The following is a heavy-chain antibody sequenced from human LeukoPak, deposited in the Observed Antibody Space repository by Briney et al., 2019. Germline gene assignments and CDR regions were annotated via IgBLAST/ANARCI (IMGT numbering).Heavy chain of an antibody. Sequence: ASVKVSCKASGYTFTTYGISWVRQAPGQGLEWMGWISGYNGNTNYAQRLQGRVTMTTDTSTSTAYMELRSLRSDDTAVYYCARVDYYDTSGYYGAFDYWGQGTLVTVSS. J-gene: IGHJ4*02. CDR2: ISGYNGNT. CDR1: GYTFTTYG. CDR3: ARVDYYDTSGYYGAFDY. V-gene: IGHV1-18*01. D-gene: IGHD3-22*01.